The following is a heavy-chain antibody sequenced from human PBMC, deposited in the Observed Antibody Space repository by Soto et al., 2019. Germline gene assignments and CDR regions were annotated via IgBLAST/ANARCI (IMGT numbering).Heavy chain of an antibody. CDR2: INSDGSST. Sequence: EVQLVESGGGLVQPGGSLRLSYAASGFTFSSYSMHWVRQAPGKGLVWVSRINSDGSSTSYADSVKGRFTISRDNAKNTLYLQMNSLRAEDTAVYYCVRTSLVVAAATREDYWGQGTLVTVSS. CDR3: VRTSLVVAAATREDY. J-gene: IGHJ4*02. D-gene: IGHD2-15*01. V-gene: IGHV3-74*01. CDR1: GFTFSSYS.